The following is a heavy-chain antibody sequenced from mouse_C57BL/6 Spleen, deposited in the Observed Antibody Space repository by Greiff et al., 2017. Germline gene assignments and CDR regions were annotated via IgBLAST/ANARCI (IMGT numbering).Heavy chain of an antibody. J-gene: IGHJ2*01. CDR1: GFTFSSYG. CDR2: ISSGGSYT. V-gene: IGHV5-6*01. Sequence: EVKLVESGGDLVKPGGSLKLSCAASGFTFSSYGMSWVRQTPDKRLEWVATISSGGSYTYYPDSVKGRFTISRDNAKNTLSLQMSSLKSEDTAMYYCARITGTGVYYFDYWGQGTTLTVSS. CDR3: ARITGTGVYYFDY. D-gene: IGHD4-1*01.